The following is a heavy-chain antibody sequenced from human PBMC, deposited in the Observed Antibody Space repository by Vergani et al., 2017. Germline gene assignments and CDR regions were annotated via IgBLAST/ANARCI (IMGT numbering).Heavy chain of an antibody. CDR2: ISGSGVSA. Sequence: EVPLVESGGGLVQPGGSLRLSCAASGFTVSDNYISWVRQAPGKGLEWVSGISGSGVSAYYTDSVKGRFTISRDNSKNMLFLQMNNLRTEDTAIYYCAKQYFVSGNYLFDYWGQGTLVTVSS. CDR3: AKQYFVSGNYLFDY. V-gene: IGHV3-23*04. CDR1: GFTVSDNY. J-gene: IGHJ4*02. D-gene: IGHD3-10*01.